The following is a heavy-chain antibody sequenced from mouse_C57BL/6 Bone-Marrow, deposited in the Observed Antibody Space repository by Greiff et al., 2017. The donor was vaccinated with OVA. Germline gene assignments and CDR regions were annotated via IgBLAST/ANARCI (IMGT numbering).Heavy chain of an antibody. CDR2: ISSGGSYT. J-gene: IGHJ2*01. Sequence: EVKLMESGGDLVKPGGSLKLSCAASGFTFSSYGMSWVRQTPDKRLEWVATISSGGSYTYYPDSVKGRFTISRDNAKNTLYLQMSSLKSEDTAMYYCARRGRGFDYWGQGTTLTVSS. CDR1: GFTFSSYG. CDR3: ARRGRGFDY. V-gene: IGHV5-6*02.